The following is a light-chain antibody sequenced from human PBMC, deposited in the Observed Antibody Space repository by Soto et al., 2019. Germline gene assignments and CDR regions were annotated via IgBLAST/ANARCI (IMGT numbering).Light chain of an antibody. CDR3: HNYGTSTIP. J-gene: IGKJ5*01. Sequence: EIVLTQSPDTLSLSPGERATLSCRASESVSSSYLAWYQQRPGQAPRLLIYGASSRATGIPDRFSGSGSGTDFTLPIIILFLEVFAVYYSHNYGTSTIPFAPGTRLEIK. V-gene: IGKV3-20*01. CDR2: GAS. CDR1: ESVSSSY.